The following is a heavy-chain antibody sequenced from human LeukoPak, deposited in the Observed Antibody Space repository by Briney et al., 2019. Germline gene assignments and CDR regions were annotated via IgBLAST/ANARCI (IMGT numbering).Heavy chain of an antibody. V-gene: IGHV3-74*01. J-gene: IGHJ4*02. CDR3: ARGGLSVATREASHY. Sequence: GGSLRLSCAASGFTFSSYWMHWVRQAPGKGLVWVSRINSDGSSTSYADSVKGRFTISRDNAKNALYLQMNSLRAEDTAVYYCARGGLSVATREASHYWGQGTLVTVSS. CDR2: INSDGSST. D-gene: IGHD5-12*01. CDR1: GFTFSSYW.